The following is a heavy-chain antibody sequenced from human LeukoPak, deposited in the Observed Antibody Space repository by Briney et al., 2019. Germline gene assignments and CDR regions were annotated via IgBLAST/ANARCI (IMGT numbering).Heavy chain of an antibody. CDR2: ISSSSSYI. Sequence: GSLRLSCAASGFTFSSYSMNWVRQAPGKGLEWVSSISSSSSYIYYADSVKGRFTISRDNAKNSLYLQMNSLRAEDTAVYYCARESRGYDILTGKYHRGYYSYYMDVWGKGTTVTVSS. V-gene: IGHV3-21*01. J-gene: IGHJ6*03. CDR1: GFTFSSYS. CDR3: ARESRGYDILTGKYHRGYYSYYMDV. D-gene: IGHD3-9*01.